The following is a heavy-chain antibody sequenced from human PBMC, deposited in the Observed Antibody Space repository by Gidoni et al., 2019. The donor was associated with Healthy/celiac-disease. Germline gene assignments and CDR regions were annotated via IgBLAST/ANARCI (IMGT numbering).Heavy chain of an antibody. CDR2: IYPYDSDI. V-gene: IGHV5-51*01. Sequence: EVQLVQSGAEVKNPGESLKISCKGSGYRFTTYWIGWVRQMPGKTLEWMGIIYPYDSDIRYSPSCQVQVTISADKSISTAYLQWSSLKASDTAIYYCARQGGDGYNSIPQYYFDSWGLGTLVTVSS. J-gene: IGHJ4*02. D-gene: IGHD5-12*01. CDR3: ARQGGDGYNSIPQYYFDS. CDR1: GYRFTTYW.